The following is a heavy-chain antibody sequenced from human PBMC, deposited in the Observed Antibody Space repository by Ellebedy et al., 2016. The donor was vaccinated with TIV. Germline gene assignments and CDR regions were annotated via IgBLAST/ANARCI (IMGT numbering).Heavy chain of an antibody. CDR1: GFIFNSHG. Sequence: GESLKISCAASGFIFNSHGMHWVRQAPGKGLEWVAVISGHGLTTYYADSVKGRFTISRDNSNNSLYLQMNSLRAEDTAVYFCTREGAVRAAPAYLAYDFWGQGILVTVSS. V-gene: IGHV3-30*13. CDR3: TREGAVRAAPAYLAYDF. J-gene: IGHJ4*02. CDR2: ISGHGLTT. D-gene: IGHD2/OR15-2a*01.